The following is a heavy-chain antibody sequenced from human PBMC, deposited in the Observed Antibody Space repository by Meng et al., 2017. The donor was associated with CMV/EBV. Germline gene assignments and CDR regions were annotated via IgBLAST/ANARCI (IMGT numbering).Heavy chain of an antibody. Sequence: ETLSLTCAASGFTFSSYAMSWVRQAPGKGLEWVSAISGSGGSTYYADSVKGRFTISRDNSKNTLYLQMNSLRAEDTAVYYCAKETRVHYDSSAPGYWDQGTLVTVSS. J-gene: IGHJ4*02. D-gene: IGHD3-22*01. CDR3: AKETRVHYDSSAPGY. V-gene: IGHV3-23*01. CDR2: ISGSGGST. CDR1: GFTFSSYA.